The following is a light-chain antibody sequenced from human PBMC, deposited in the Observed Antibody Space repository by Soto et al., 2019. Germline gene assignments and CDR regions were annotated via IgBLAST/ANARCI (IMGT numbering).Light chain of an antibody. CDR1: QSVSSSY. J-gene: IGKJ4*01. CDR3: QQYGSSPLT. V-gene: IGKV3-20*01. CDR2: GTS. Sequence: EIVLTQSPGTLSLSPGERATVSCRASQSVSSSYLAWYQQKPGQAPRLLISGTSSRATGIPDRFSGGGSGTDFTLTISRPAPEDFAVYFCQQYGSSPLTFGGGTKVEIK.